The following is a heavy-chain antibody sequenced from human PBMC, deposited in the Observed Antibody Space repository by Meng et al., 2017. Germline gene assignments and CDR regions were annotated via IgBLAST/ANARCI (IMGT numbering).Heavy chain of an antibody. D-gene: IGHD6-13*01. J-gene: IGHJ6*02. Sequence: ASVKVFCNASGYTFTGYYMHWVRQAPGQGLDWRGRINPKSGGTNYAQKLQGRVTMTRDTSISTAYRELSRLRSDDTAVYYCARIAAAGTPAYYYYGMDVWGQGTTVTVSS. CDR2: INPKSGGT. V-gene: IGHV1-2*06. CDR3: ARIAAAGTPAYYYYGMDV. CDR1: GYTFTGYY.